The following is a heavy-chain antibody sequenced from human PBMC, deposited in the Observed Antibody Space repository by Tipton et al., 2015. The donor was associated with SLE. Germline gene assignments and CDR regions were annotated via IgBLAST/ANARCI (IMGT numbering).Heavy chain of an antibody. D-gene: IGHD3-9*01. CDR1: GGSISSYY. CDR2: IYYSGST. CDR3: ARDYDTFTGSGGFDI. Sequence: TLSLTCTVSGGSISSYYWSWIRQPPGKGLEWIGYIYYSGSTNYNPSLKSRVTISVDTSKNQFSLRLSSVTAADTAVYYCARDYDTFTGSGGFDIWGQGTKVTVSS. V-gene: IGHV4-59*01. J-gene: IGHJ3*02.